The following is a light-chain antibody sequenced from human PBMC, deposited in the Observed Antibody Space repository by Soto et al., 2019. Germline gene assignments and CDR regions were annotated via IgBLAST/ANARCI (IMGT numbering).Light chain of an antibody. J-gene: IGKJ5*01. V-gene: IGKV1-39*01. CDR2: AAS. Sequence: DIQMAQAPASLSASVGDRGTITCRASQSISSDLNWYQQKPGKAPKVLIYAASSLRSGVPSRFSGSGSGTDLTLPISSLQPEDFATYSCQQSYSTLITLGQGTRRETK. CDR1: QSISSD. CDR3: QQSYSTLIT.